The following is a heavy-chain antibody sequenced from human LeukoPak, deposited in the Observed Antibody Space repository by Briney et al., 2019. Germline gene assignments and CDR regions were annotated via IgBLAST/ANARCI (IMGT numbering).Heavy chain of an antibody. D-gene: IGHD2-15*01. V-gene: IGHV3-49*03. Sequence: PGGSLRLSCTASGFTFGDYAMSWFRQAPGKGLEWVGFTRSKAYGGTTEYAASVKGRFTISRDDSKSIAYLQMNSLKTEDTAVYYCTTAVVVPSNWFDPWGQGTLVTVSS. J-gene: IGHJ5*02. CDR2: TRSKAYGGTT. CDR1: GFTFGDYA. CDR3: TTAVVVPSNWFDP.